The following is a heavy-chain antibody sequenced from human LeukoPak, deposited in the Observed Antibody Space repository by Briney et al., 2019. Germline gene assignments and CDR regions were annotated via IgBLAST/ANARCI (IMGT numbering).Heavy chain of an antibody. Sequence: GASVKVSCKASGYTFTSYDINWVRPAAGQGLEWMGWMNPNSGNTGYAQKFQGRVTMTRDSSITTAYMELSSLRSEDTAVYYCARVLRSSGWYYWGQGTLVTVSS. CDR2: MNPNSGNT. V-gene: IGHV1-8*01. CDR1: GYTFTSYD. CDR3: ARVLRSSGWYY. D-gene: IGHD6-19*01. J-gene: IGHJ4*02.